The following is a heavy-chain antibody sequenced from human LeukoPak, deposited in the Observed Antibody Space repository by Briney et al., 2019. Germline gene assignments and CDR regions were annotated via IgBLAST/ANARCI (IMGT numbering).Heavy chain of an antibody. D-gene: IGHD2-15*01. J-gene: IGHJ4*02. V-gene: IGHV3-23*01. CDR3: AKVLVLVSANRYYFDY. CDR1: GLTFSGSA. Sequence: GGFLRLSCAASGLTFSGSAMSWVRQAPGKGLEWVSLISGSGNSTYYADSVKGRFTISRDNCKNTLYLQMNSLRAEDTAVYYCAKVLVLVSANRYYFDYWGQGTLVTVSS. CDR2: ISGSGNST.